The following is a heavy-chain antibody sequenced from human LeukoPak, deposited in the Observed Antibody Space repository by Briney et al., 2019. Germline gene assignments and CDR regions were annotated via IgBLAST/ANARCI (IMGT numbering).Heavy chain of an antibody. D-gene: IGHD2-2*02. CDR2: INAGNGNT. V-gene: IGHV1-3*01. Sequence: GASVKVSCKASGYTFTSYAMHWVRQAPGQRLEWMGWINAGNGNTKYSQKFQGRVTMTRNTSISTAYMELSSLRSEDTAVYYCARVARLRRPPYRSSTSCYTSPDYWGQGTLVTVSS. J-gene: IGHJ4*02. CDR1: GYTFTSYA. CDR3: ARVARLRRPPYRSSTSCYTSPDY.